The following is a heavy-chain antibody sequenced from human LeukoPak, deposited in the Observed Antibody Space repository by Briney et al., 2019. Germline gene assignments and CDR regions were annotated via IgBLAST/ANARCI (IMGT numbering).Heavy chain of an antibody. D-gene: IGHD6-19*01. CDR1: GFTVSTNY. V-gene: IGHV3-53*01. Sequence: GGSLRLSCAASGFTVSTNYMSWVRQAPGKGLEWVSIIYSGGNTYYADSVKGRFIISRDSSKNTLSLQMNSLRVEDTAVYYCARDGSSGWYPHWGQGTLSPSPQ. J-gene: IGHJ4*02. CDR3: ARDGSSGWYPH. CDR2: IYSGGNT.